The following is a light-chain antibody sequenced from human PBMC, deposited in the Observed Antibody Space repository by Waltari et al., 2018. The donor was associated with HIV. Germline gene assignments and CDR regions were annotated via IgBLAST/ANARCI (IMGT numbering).Light chain of an antibody. V-gene: IGLV2-14*01. CDR1: DLNDYEY. Sequence: QSALTQPASVSGSPGPSLTISCDLNDYEYVPCYQPPPGQAPKVIIYEVTNRPSGLSNRFSGSKSGNTATLTISGLQPEDEADYFCTSYISGTTPVFGRGTRVTVL. CDR2: EVT. J-gene: IGLJ2*01. CDR3: TSYISGTTPV.